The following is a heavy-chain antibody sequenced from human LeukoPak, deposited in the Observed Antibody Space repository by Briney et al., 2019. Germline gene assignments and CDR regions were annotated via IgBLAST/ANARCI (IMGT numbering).Heavy chain of an antibody. CDR1: GYTFTGYY. D-gene: IGHD3-16*02. V-gene: IGHV1-2*02. CDR2: INPNSGGT. J-gene: IGHJ3*02. CDR3: ARDHYMITFGGVIVMSAFDI. Sequence: ASVKLSCTASGYTFTGYYMHWVRQAPGQGLEWMGWINPNSGGTNYAQKFQGRVTMTRDTSISTAYMELSRLRSDDTAVYYCARDHYMITFGGVIVMSAFDIWGQGTMVTVSS.